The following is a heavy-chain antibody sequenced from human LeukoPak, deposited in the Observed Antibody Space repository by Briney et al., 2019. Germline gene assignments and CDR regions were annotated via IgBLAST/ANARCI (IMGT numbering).Heavy chain of an antibody. CDR3: ARFRGRNSGLDY. CDR1: CX. V-gene: IGHV5-51*01. D-gene: IGHD3-10*01. CDR2: IYPGDSDT. J-gene: IGHJ4*02. Sequence: CXXXWVRXMXGKGLEWMGIIYPGDSDTRYSPSFQGQVTISADKSISTAYLQWSSLKASDTAMYYCARFRGRNSGLDYWGQGTLVTVSS.